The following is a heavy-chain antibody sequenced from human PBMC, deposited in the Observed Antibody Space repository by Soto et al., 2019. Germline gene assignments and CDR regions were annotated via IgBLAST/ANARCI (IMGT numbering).Heavy chain of an antibody. D-gene: IGHD4-17*01. Sequence: SETLSLTCTVSGDSISSNSYFWGWIRQPPGKGLEWIASIYYSGSTYYNPSLRSRVTISVDTSKNQFSLRLSSVTAADTAVYYCVGSFYDWFDPWGQGTQVTVSS. V-gene: IGHV4-39*01. CDR3: VGSFYDWFDP. CDR1: GDSISSNSYF. CDR2: IYYSGST. J-gene: IGHJ5*02.